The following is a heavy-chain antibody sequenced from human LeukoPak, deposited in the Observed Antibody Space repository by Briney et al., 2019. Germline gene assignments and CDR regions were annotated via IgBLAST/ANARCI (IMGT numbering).Heavy chain of an antibody. D-gene: IGHD4-17*01. CDR2: IIPIFGIA. Sequence: GASVRVSCKASGGTFSSYAISWVRQAPGQGLEWMGRIIPIFGIANYAQKFQGRVTITADKSTSTAYMELSSLRSEDTAVYYCARDPVTTRFDPWGQGTLVTVSS. CDR3: ARDPVTTRFDP. J-gene: IGHJ5*02. CDR1: GGTFSSYA. V-gene: IGHV1-69*04.